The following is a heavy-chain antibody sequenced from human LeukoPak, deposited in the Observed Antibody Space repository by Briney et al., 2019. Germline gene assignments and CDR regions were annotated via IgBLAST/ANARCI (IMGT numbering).Heavy chain of an antibody. Sequence: GRSLRLSCAASGFTFSSYAMHRVRQAPGKGLEWVSAISGSGGSTYYADSVKGRFTISRDNSKNTLYLQMNSLRAEDTAVYYCAKDPLGVAGTKGTDYWGQGTLVTVSS. CDR2: ISGSGGST. D-gene: IGHD6-19*01. J-gene: IGHJ4*02. V-gene: IGHV3-23*01. CDR1: GFTFSSYA. CDR3: AKDPLGVAGTKGTDY.